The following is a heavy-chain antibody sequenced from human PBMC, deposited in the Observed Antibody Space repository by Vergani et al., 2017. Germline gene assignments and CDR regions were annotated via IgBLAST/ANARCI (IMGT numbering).Heavy chain of an antibody. Sequence: QVQLVQSGAEVKKPGSSVKVSCKASGGTFSSYAISWVRQAPGQGLEWMGGIIPIFGTANYAQKFQGRVTITADESTSTAYMELSSLRSEDTAVYYCAGRDITIFGXVIIRGYYYYGMDVWGQGTTVTVSS. V-gene: IGHV1-69*01. J-gene: IGHJ6*02. CDR3: AGRDITIFGXVIIRGYYYYGMDV. D-gene: IGHD3-3*01. CDR2: IIPIFGTA. CDR1: GGTFSSYA.